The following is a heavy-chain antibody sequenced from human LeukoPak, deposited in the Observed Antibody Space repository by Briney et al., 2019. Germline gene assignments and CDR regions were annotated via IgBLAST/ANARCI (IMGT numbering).Heavy chain of an antibody. Sequence: WGSLRLSCAASGFTFSTYAMSWVRQAPGKGLEWVSLISGSGGGTYYANSVKGRFTISRDNSKNTLYLQMDSLRTEDTAVYYCAKERATTTTFDYWGQGTLITVSS. CDR2: ISGSGGGT. V-gene: IGHV3-23*01. CDR3: AKERATTTTFDY. J-gene: IGHJ4*02. CDR1: GFTFSTYA. D-gene: IGHD1-26*01.